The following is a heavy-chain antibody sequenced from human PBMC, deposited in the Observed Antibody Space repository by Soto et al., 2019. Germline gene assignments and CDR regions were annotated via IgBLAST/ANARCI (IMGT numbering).Heavy chain of an antibody. Sequence: GGSLRLSCAASGFTFSSYGMSWVRQAPGKGLEWVSSISTTGRYIYYADSVKGRFTISRDNAKNSLYLQMNSLRAEDTAVFYCARDLVGGGDCLNRFDSWGQGTLVTVSS. CDR1: GFTFSSYG. CDR3: ARDLVGGGDCLNRFDS. V-gene: IGHV3-21*01. J-gene: IGHJ4*02. CDR2: ISTTGRYI. D-gene: IGHD2-21*02.